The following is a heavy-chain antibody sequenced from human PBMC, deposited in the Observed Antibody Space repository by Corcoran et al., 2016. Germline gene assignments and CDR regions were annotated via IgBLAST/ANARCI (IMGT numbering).Heavy chain of an antibody. CDR3: ARYYYGSGSEYFDY. Sequence: QVQLQESGPGLVKPSETLSLTCTVSGGSISSSTYYWGWIRQPPGKGLEYIGSIYYSGSTYYNPSLKSRVTISVDTSKNQFSLKLTSGTAADTSIYDCARYYYGSGSEYFDYWGQGTLVTVSS. J-gene: IGHJ4*02. V-gene: IGHV4-39*01. D-gene: IGHD3-10*01. CDR2: IYYSGST. CDR1: GGSISSSTYY.